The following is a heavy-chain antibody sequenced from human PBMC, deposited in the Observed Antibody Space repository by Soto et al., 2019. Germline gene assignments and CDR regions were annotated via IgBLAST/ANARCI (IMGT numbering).Heavy chain of an antibody. V-gene: IGHV4-34*01. J-gene: IGHJ6*03. Sequence: SETLCLTCAVYGGSFSGYYWSWIRQPPGKGLEWIGEINHSGSTNYNPSLKSRVTISVDTSKNQFSLKLSSVTAADTAVYYCASVTVTTPLDYYYYMDVWGKGTTVTVSS. D-gene: IGHD4-4*01. CDR2: INHSGST. CDR1: GGSFSGYY. CDR3: ASVTVTTPLDYYYYMDV.